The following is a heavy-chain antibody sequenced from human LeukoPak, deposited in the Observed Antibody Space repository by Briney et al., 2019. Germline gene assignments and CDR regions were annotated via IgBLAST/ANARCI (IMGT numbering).Heavy chain of an antibody. CDR3: ATIKRGSIYGYFDF. J-gene: IGHJ4*02. Sequence: SETLSLTCTVSGGSISSHYWSWIRQPPGKGLEWIAYLLDSVNTRDNPSLQSRLTLSADTSKNQFSLRLSSVTAADTAVYYCATIKRGSIYGYFDFWGQGIKVTVSS. V-gene: IGHV4-59*11. CDR1: GGSISSHY. CDR2: LLDSVNT. D-gene: IGHD5-18*01.